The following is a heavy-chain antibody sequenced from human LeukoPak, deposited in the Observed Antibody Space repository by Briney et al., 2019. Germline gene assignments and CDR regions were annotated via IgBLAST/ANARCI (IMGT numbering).Heavy chain of an antibody. CDR2: INHSGST. Sequence: SETLSLTCAVYGGSFSGYYWSWIRQPPGKGLEWIGEINHSGSTNYNPSLKSRVTISVDTSKNQFSLKLNSVTAADTAVYYCARTGSIAALYYYFDYWGQGTLVTVSS. D-gene: IGHD6-6*01. CDR1: GGSFSGYY. V-gene: IGHV4-34*01. J-gene: IGHJ4*02. CDR3: ARTGSIAALYYYFDY.